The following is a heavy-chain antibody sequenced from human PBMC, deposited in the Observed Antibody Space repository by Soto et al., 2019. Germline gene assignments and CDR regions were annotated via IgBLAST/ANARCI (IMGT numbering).Heavy chain of an antibody. J-gene: IGHJ4*02. Sequence: EVQLVESGGGLVKPGGSLRLSCAASGFTFSSYSMNWVRQAPGKGLEWVSSISSSSSYIYYADSVKGRFTIYRDNAKNSLYLQMNSLRAEDTAVYYCARYPSCSYGDYWGQGTLGTVSS. CDR2: ISSSSSYI. V-gene: IGHV3-21*01. D-gene: IGHD1-26*01. CDR3: ARYPSCSYGDY. CDR1: GFTFSSYS.